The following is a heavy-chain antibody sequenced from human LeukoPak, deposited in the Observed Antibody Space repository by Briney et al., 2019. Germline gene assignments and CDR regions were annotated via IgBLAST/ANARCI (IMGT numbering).Heavy chain of an antibody. D-gene: IGHD2-15*01. V-gene: IGHV1-69*05. CDR2: MNPNFGTA. Sequence: SSVNVSCKASGYTFSSYAISWVRQAPGQGLEWMGGMNPNFGTANYAQKFQGRVTITTDESTSTAYLELSSLRSEATAVYYWGRSKGLVAATRVYWGQGNLVTVSS. CDR1: GYTFSSYA. J-gene: IGHJ4*02. CDR3: GRSKGLVAATRVY.